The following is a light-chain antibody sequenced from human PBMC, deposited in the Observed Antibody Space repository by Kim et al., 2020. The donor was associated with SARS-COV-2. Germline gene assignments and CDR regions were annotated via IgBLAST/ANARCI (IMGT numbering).Light chain of an antibody. J-gene: IGKJ1*01. CDR1: QDIANS. CDR2: AAS. V-gene: IGKV1-27*01. CDR3: QKYNSAPWT. Sequence: ASVGDRVTITCRARQDIANSLAWYQQKPGKVPKVLIYAASTLQSGVPSRCSGSGSGTEFTLTIGSLQTEDVAPYSCQKYNSAPWTFCPGTKVDIK.